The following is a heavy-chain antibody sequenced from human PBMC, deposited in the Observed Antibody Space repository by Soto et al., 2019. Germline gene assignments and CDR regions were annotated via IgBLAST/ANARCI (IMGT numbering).Heavy chain of an antibody. CDR3: ARSQGIVVVPAATGHNWFDP. Sequence: GASVKVSCKASGYTFTSYYMHWVRQAPGQGLEWMGIINPSGGSTSYAQKFQGRVTMTRDTSTSTVYMELSSLRSEDTAVYYCARSQGIVVVPAATGHNWFDPWGQGTLVTVSS. D-gene: IGHD2-2*01. J-gene: IGHJ5*02. CDR1: GYTFTSYY. CDR2: INPSGGST. V-gene: IGHV1-46*01.